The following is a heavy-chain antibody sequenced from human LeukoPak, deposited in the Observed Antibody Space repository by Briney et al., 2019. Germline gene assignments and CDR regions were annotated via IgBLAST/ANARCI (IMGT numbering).Heavy chain of an antibody. V-gene: IGHV4-34*01. Sequence: SETQSLTCAVYGGSFSGYYWSWIRQPPGKGLEWIGEINHSGSTNYNPSLKSRVTISVDTSKNQFSLKLSSVTAADTAVYYCARGADYWGQGTLVTVSS. CDR1: GGSFSGYY. CDR3: ARGADY. CDR2: INHSGST. J-gene: IGHJ4*02.